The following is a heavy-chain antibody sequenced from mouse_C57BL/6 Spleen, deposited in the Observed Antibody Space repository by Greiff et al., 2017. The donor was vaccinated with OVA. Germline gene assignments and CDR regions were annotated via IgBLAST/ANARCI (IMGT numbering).Heavy chain of an antibody. CDR3: ARHYDYDDYYAMDY. V-gene: IGHV5-12*01. CDR2: ISNGGGST. CDR1: GFTFSDYY. Sequence: EVKVVESGGGLVQPGGSLKLSCAASGFTFSDYYMYWVRQTPEKRLEWVAYISNGGGSTYYPDTVKGRFTISRDNAKNTLYLQMSRLKSEDTAMYYCARHYDYDDYYAMDYWGQGTSVTVSS. J-gene: IGHJ4*01. D-gene: IGHD2-4*01.